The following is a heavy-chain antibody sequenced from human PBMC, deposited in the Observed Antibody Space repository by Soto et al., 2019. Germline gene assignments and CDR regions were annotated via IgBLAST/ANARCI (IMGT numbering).Heavy chain of an antibody. Sequence: ASVKISCTASGGSFSSDTITWVRQAPGQGLEWMGRIIPILGIANYAQKFQGRVTITADKSTSTAYMELSSLRSEDTAVYYCSGGYVGQYYYYYGMDVWGQGTTVTSP. CDR1: GGSFSSDT. D-gene: IGHD3-22*01. CDR2: IIPILGIA. V-gene: IGHV1-69*02. J-gene: IGHJ6*02. CDR3: SGGYVGQYYYYYGMDV.